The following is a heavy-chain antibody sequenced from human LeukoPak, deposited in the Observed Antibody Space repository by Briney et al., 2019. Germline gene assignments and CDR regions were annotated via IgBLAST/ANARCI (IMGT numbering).Heavy chain of an antibody. D-gene: IGHD3-10*01. Sequence: PGGSLRLSCAASGFTLSSYWMSWVRQAPGKGLEWVANIKQDGSEKYYVDSVKGRFTISRDNVKNSLYLQMNSLRAEDTAVYYCARDGVRGVGLGLLGFDPWGQGTLVTVSS. J-gene: IGHJ5*02. CDR2: IKQDGSEK. CDR1: GFTLSSYW. V-gene: IGHV3-7*01. CDR3: ARDGVRGVGLGLLGFDP.